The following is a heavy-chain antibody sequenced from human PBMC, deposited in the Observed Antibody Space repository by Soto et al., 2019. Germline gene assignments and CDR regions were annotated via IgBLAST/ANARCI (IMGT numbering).Heavy chain of an antibody. D-gene: IGHD3-10*01. V-gene: IGHV1-69*01. Sequence: QVQLVQSGAEVKKPGSSVKVSCKASGGTFSSYAISWVRQAPGQGLEWMGGIIPIFGTANYAQKFQGRVTITADESTSTAYMELSSLRSEDTALYYCARDRSFYYGSGSYYKTPLGHWMMDVWGQGTTVTVSS. CDR1: GGTFSSYA. CDR3: ARDRSFYYGSGSYYKTPLGHWMMDV. J-gene: IGHJ6*02. CDR2: IIPIFGTA.